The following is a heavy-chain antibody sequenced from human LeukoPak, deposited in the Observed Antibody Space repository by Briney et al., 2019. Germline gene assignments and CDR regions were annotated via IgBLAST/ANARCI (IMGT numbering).Heavy chain of an antibody. V-gene: IGHV1-18*01. Sequence: ASAKVSCKASGYTFTTYGISWVRQAPGQGLEWMGWITTYNGNTNYAQQLQGRVTMTTDTSTNTAYMELRSLRSDDTAVYYCARDRYSEHSQRYYFDYWGQGTLVTVSS. CDR1: GYTFTTYG. CDR2: ITTYNGNT. D-gene: IGHD6-13*01. J-gene: IGHJ4*02. CDR3: ARDRYSEHSQRYYFDY.